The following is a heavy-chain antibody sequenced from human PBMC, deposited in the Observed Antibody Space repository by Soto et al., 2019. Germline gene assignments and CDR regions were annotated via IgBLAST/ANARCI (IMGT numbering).Heavy chain of an antibody. V-gene: IGHV3-21*01. J-gene: IGHJ6*02. CDR2: ISSSSSYI. Sequence: EVQLVESGGGLVKPGGSLRLSCAASGFTFSSYSMNWVRQAPGKGLEWVSSISSSSSYIYYADSVKGRFTISRDNAKNSLYLQMNSLRAEDTAVYYCARDGGRGEAYYYYYGMDVWGQGTTVTVSS. D-gene: IGHD2-15*01. CDR3: ARDGGRGEAYYYYYGMDV. CDR1: GFTFSSYS.